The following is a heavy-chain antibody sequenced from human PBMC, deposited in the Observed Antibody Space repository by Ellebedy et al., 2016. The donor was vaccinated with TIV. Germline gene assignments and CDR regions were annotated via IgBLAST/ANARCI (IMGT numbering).Heavy chain of an antibody. CDR1: GYSFTTFT. V-gene: IGHV1-3*01. Sequence: AASVKVFCKASGYSFTTFTIHWVRQAPGQRPEWMGWINPDNGDTKHSQKFQARVTITRDKFASTAYMELSSLRSEDTAVYHCARARGGCSGDGCYSDFDFWGQGTLVTVSS. J-gene: IGHJ4*02. CDR2: INPDNGDT. CDR3: ARARGGCSGDGCYSDFDF. D-gene: IGHD2-15*01.